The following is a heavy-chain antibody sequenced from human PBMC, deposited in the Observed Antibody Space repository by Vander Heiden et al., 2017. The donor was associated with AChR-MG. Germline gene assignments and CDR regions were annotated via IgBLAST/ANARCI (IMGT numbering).Heavy chain of an antibody. CDR2: INPNSGGT. Sequence: QVQLVQSGAEVKKPGASVKVSCKASGYTFTGYYMHWVRQAPGQGLEWMGWINPNSGGTNYAQKFQGRVTMTRDTSISTAYMELSRLRSDDTAVYYCARGIYRFMIAINDAFDIWGQGTMVTVSS. CDR1: GYTFTGYY. J-gene: IGHJ3*02. V-gene: IGHV1-2*02. CDR3: ARGIYRFMIAINDAFDI. D-gene: IGHD3-22*01.